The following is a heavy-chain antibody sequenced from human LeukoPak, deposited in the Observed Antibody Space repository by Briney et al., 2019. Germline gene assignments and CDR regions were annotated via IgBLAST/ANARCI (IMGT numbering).Heavy chain of an antibody. CDR3: ARTAPYAGSWNAKANSYYFDY. CDR2: INPNSGGT. V-gene: IGHV1-2*06. Sequence: ASVKVSCKASEYTFTGYHMHWVRQAPGQGLEWMGRINPNSGGTNYAQKFQDRVTMTRDTSISTAYMELNSLRSEDTAVYYCARTAPYAGSWNAKANSYYFDYWGQGSLVTVSS. J-gene: IGHJ4*02. CDR1: EYTFTGYH. D-gene: IGHD1-1*01.